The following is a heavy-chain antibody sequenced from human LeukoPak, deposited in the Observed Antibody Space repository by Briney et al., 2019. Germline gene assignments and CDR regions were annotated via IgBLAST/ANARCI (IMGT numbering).Heavy chain of an antibody. Sequence: GGSLRLSCAASGFSVSNNYLSWVRQPPGKGLEWVSVIHSGGRTKYADSVRDRFTISRDTAKNTVYLQMNSLRVDDTAAYYCARPGSASGYWVHWGQGTLVTGSA. CDR1: GFSVSNNY. CDR3: ARPGSASGYWVH. D-gene: IGHD3-3*01. CDR2: IHSGGRT. J-gene: IGHJ4*02. V-gene: IGHV3-66*01.